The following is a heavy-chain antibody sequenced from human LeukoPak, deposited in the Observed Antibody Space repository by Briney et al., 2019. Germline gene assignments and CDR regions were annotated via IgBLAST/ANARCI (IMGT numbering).Heavy chain of an antibody. J-gene: IGHJ4*02. CDR1: GGSISSYY. V-gene: IGHV4-59*08. Sequence: SETLSLTCTVSGGSISSYYWSWIRQPPGKGLEWIGYIYYSGSTNYNPSLKSRVTISVDTSKNQFSLKLSSVTAADTAVYYCARGSYYPTPDYWGQGTLVTVSS. D-gene: IGHD3-10*01. CDR2: IYYSGST. CDR3: ARGSYYPTPDY.